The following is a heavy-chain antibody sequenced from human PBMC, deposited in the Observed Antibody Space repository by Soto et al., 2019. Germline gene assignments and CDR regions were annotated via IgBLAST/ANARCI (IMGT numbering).Heavy chain of an antibody. CDR2: ISYDGNYK. J-gene: IGHJ2*01. D-gene: IGHD5-18*01. V-gene: IGHV3-30*18. CDR1: GFTFSSYG. CDR3: AKFSKTALGGQAWYFEL. Sequence: QVQLVESGGGVVEPGRSLRLSCVASGFTFSSYGMHWVRQAPGKGLEWVTVISYDGNYKYYTNSVKGRFTISRDDSQNTMFLQMHSRRAEDTALYYCAKFSKTALGGQAWYFELWGRGTVVTVSS.